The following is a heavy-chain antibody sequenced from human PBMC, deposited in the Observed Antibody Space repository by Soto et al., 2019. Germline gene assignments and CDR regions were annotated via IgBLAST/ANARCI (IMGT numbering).Heavy chain of an antibody. CDR2: INPNSGGT. CDR1: GYTFTGYY. Sequence: QVQLVQSGAEVKKPGASVKVSCKASGYTFTGYYMHWVRQAPGQGLEWMGWINPNSGGTNYAQKFQGWVTMTRDTSISTAYMELSRLRSDDTAVYYCARSRLGSYFHYCYYGMDVWGQGTTVTVSS. D-gene: IGHD1-26*01. CDR3: ARSRLGSYFHYCYYGMDV. J-gene: IGHJ6*02. V-gene: IGHV1-2*04.